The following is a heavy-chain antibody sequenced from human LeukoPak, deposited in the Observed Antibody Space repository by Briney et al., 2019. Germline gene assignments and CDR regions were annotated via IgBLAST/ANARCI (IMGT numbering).Heavy chain of an antibody. J-gene: IGHJ4*02. V-gene: IGHV3-7*01. CDR3: VRWGVTAGMQD. CDR2: INADGSDT. Sequence: PGGSLRLSCEASGFTFSTEWMGWVRQAPGKGLEWVANINADGSDTYHVDSVKGRFTISRSNAQKSLFLQMTSLRVEDTALYYCVRWGVTAGMQDWGQGTLITVS. CDR1: GFTFSTEW. D-gene: IGHD6-19*01.